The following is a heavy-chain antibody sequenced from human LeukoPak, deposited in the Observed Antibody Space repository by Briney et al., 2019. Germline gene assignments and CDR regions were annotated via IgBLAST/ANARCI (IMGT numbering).Heavy chain of an antibody. CDR3: ARVFDAFDI. Sequence: PSETLSLTCTVSGGSISSLYWSWIRQPPGKGLQWIGYIYYSGSTNYSPSLKSRVTISVDTSKNQVSLKLSSVTAADTAVYYCARVFDAFDIWGQGTMVTVSS. J-gene: IGHJ3*02. CDR1: GGSISSLY. V-gene: IGHV4-59*11. CDR2: IYYSGST.